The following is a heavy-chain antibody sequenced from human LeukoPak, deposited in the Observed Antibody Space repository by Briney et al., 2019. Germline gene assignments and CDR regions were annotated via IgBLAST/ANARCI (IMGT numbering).Heavy chain of an antibody. V-gene: IGHV1-69*13. CDR2: IIPIFGTA. Sequence: ASVKVSCKASGCTFTSYAISWVRQAPGQGLEWMGGIIPIFGTANYAQKFQGRVTITADESTSTAYMELSSLRSEDTAVYYCARHCSGGSCYPAFDYWGQGTLVTVSS. D-gene: IGHD2-15*01. CDR1: GCTFTSYA. CDR3: ARHCSGGSCYPAFDY. J-gene: IGHJ4*02.